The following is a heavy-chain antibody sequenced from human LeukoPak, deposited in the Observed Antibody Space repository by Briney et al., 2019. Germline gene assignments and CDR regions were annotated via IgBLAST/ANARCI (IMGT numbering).Heavy chain of an antibody. Sequence: SETLSLTCTVSGGSISRGDYYWSWIRQPPGKGLERIGYIYYSGSTYYNPSLKSRVTISVDTSKNQFSLKLSSVTAADTAVYYCARVGSGSYSRFDYWGQGTLVTVSS. D-gene: IGHD3-10*01. CDR2: IYYSGST. V-gene: IGHV4-30-4*01. CDR3: ARVGSGSYSRFDY. J-gene: IGHJ4*02. CDR1: GGSISRGDYY.